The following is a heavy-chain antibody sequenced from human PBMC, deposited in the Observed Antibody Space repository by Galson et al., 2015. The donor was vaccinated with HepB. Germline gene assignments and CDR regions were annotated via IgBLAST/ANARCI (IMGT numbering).Heavy chain of an antibody. Sequence: QSGAEVKKPGESLKTSCKGSGYSFTSYWIGWVRQMPGKGLEWMGIIYRGDSATRYSPSFQGQVTISADKSISTAYLQWSSLKASDTAMYYCAIRGYYYGSNFPTRHNWFDPWGQGTLVTVSS. CDR2: IYRGDSAT. CDR1: GYSFTSYW. J-gene: IGHJ5*02. V-gene: IGHV5-51*03. CDR3: AIRGYYYGSNFPTRHNWFDP. D-gene: IGHD3-10*01.